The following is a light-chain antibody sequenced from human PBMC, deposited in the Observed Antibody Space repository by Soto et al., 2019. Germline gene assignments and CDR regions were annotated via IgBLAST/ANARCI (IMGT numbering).Light chain of an antibody. CDR3: CSYAGRYTYV. J-gene: IGLJ1*01. CDR2: DVS. CDR1: SSDVGGYNY. V-gene: IGLV2-11*01. Sequence: QSALTQPRSVSGSPGQSVTISCSGTSSDVGGYNYVSWYQQHPGKAPKLMIYDVSKRPSGVPGRFSGSKSGNTASLTISGRQAEDAADYYCCSYAGRYTYVFGTGTKVTVL.